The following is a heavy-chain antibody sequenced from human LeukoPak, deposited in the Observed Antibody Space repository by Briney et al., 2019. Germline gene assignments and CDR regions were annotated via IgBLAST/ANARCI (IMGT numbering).Heavy chain of an antibody. J-gene: IGHJ4*02. V-gene: IGHV1-46*01. D-gene: IGHD5-12*01. CDR3: ATTGARYSGYAVNYFDY. CDR1: GYTFTSYY. CDR2: INPSGGST. Sequence: ASVKVSCKASGYTFTSYYMHWVRQAPGQGLEWMGIINPSGGSTSYAQKFQGRVTMTRDTSTSTVYMELSSLRSEDTAVYYCATTGARYSGYAVNYFDYWSQGTLVTVSS.